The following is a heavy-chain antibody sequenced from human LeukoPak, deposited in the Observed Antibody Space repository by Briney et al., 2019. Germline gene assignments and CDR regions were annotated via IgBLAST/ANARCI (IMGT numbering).Heavy chain of an antibody. CDR2: LTRFSTYI. Sequence: GGSLRLSCAASGFTFSDFAMNWVRPAPGKPLEWVSYLTRFSTYIYYAESVQGRFTISRDNHKDLLYLQLNSLRGDDTGIYYCTRDRNDYGDPDAFDIWGQGTVVTVSS. J-gene: IGHJ3*02. CDR1: GFTFSDFA. V-gene: IGHV3-21*01. CDR3: TRDRNDYGDPDAFDI. D-gene: IGHD4-17*01.